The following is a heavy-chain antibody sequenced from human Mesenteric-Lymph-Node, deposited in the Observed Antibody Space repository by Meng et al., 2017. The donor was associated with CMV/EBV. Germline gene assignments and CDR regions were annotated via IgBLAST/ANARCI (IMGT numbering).Heavy chain of an antibody. CDR1: GFTFSSHS. Sequence: GESLKISCAASGFTFSSHSMNWVRQAPGKGLEWVSSVSRSSNYIYYADSVKGRFTISRDNSKNSLYLQINSLRAEDTAVYYCARTMTTVTTHDGFDFWGQGTQVT. V-gene: IGHV3-21*01. J-gene: IGHJ3*01. CDR3: ARTMTTVTTHDGFDF. D-gene: IGHD4-17*01. CDR2: VSRSSNYI.